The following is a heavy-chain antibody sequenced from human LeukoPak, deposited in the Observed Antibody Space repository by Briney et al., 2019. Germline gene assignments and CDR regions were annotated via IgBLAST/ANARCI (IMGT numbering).Heavy chain of an antibody. V-gene: IGHV4-39*01. J-gene: IGHJ4*02. CDR2: VYYCGST. CDR3: ARRILGGRGWTFDY. Sequence: SETLSLTCTVSGGSISSSDYYWGWIRQPPGKGLERIGSVYYCGSTYYNPSLQSRVTISIDTSKNQFSLKLSSVTAADTAVYYCARRILGGRGWTFDYWGQGTLVTVSS. CDR1: GGSISSSDYY. D-gene: IGHD6-19*01.